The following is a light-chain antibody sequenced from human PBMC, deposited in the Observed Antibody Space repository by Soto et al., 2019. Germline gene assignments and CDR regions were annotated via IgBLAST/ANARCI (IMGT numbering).Light chain of an antibody. CDR1: QGISSY. V-gene: IGKV1-8*01. CDR3: QQYHSCWT. Sequence: AIRMTQSPSSLSASTGDRVTITFRASQGISSYLAWYQQKPGKAPKLLIYAASTLQSGVPSRFSGSGSGTEFTLTISSLQPDDFATYYCQQYHSCWTFGQGTKVDIK. J-gene: IGKJ1*01. CDR2: AAS.